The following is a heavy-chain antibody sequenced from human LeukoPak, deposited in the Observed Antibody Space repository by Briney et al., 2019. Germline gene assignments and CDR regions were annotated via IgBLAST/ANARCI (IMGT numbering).Heavy chain of an antibody. V-gene: IGHV1-2*06. D-gene: IGHD6-19*01. J-gene: IGHJ4*02. CDR3: ATAIRKYSSGWYPFDY. Sequence: ASVKVSCKASGYTFTGYYMHWVRQAPGQGLEWMGRINPNSGGTNYAQKFQGRVTMTRDTSISTAHTELGRLRSDDTAVYYCATAIRKYSSGWYPFDYWGQGTLVTVSS. CDR1: GYTFTGYY. CDR2: INPNSGGT.